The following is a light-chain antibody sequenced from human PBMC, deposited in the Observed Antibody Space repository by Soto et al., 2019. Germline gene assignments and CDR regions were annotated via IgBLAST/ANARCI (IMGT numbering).Light chain of an antibody. Sequence: DIVMTQSPESLAVSLGERATINCKSSQIVLYSSNNKNYLAWYQHKPGQPPKLLLYWASMRESGVPDRISGSGSGTDFTLTINSLQAEDVAVYYCQQFHSYPLTFGGGTTVDIK. CDR2: WAS. J-gene: IGKJ4*01. V-gene: IGKV4-1*01. CDR3: QQFHSYPLT. CDR1: QIVLYSSNNKNY.